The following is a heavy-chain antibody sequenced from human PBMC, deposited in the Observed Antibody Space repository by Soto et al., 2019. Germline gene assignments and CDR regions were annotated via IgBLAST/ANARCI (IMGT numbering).Heavy chain of an antibody. J-gene: IGHJ6*03. V-gene: IGHV1-2*04. CDR3: ARSGEYCSSTSCYERDYYYYYMDV. CDR2: INPNSGGT. CDR1: GYTFTGYY. Sequence: ASVKVSCKASGYTFTGYYMHWVRQAPGQGLEWVGWINPNSGGTNYAQKFQGWVTMTRDTSISTAYMELSRLRSDDTAVYYCARSGEYCSSTSCYERDYYYYYMDVWGKGTTVTVSS. D-gene: IGHD2-2*01.